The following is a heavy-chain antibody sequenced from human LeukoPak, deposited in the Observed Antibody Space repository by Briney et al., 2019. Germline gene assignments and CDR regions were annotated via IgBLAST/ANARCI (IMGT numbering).Heavy chain of an antibody. CDR3: AALKGGHFDY. Sequence: GGSLRLSCAASGFTFSSYAMHWGRQAPGKGLEWVALISYDGSNKYYADSVKGRFTISRDNSENTLYLQMNSLRAEDTAVYYCAALKGGHFDYWGQGTLVTVSS. D-gene: IGHD3-16*01. J-gene: IGHJ4*02. CDR2: ISYDGSNK. V-gene: IGHV3-30-3*01. CDR1: GFTFSSYA.